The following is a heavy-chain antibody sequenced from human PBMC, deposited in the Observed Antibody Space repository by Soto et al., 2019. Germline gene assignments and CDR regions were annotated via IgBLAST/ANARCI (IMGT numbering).Heavy chain of an antibody. Sequence: EVQLVESVGGLVQPGGSLRLSCAASGFTFSSYEMNWVRQAPGKGLEWVSYISSSGSTIYYADSVKGRFTISRDNAKNSLYLQMNSLRAEDTAVYYCARDPAIYSGNFDYGLDVWGQGTTVTVSS. CDR2: ISSSGSTI. V-gene: IGHV3-48*03. CDR1: GFTFSSYE. J-gene: IGHJ6*02. D-gene: IGHD4-4*01. CDR3: ARDPAIYSGNFDYGLDV.